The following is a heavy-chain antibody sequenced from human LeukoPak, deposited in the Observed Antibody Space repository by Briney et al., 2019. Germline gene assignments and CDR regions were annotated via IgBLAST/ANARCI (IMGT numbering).Heavy chain of an antibody. J-gene: IGHJ5*02. CDR1: GYTFTGYY. CDR3: ARDPWIDP. Sequence: GPSVKLSCKASGYTFTGYYIHWVRQAPGQGLEWMGWINPNSGGTNYAQKFQGRVTMTRDTSISTAYLELSRLRSDDTAVYYCARDPWIDPWGQGSLVTVSS. CDR2: INPNSGGT. V-gene: IGHV1-2*02.